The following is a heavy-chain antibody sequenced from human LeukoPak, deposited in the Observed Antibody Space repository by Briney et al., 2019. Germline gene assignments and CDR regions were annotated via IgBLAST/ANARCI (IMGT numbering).Heavy chain of an antibody. CDR2: IYHSGST. V-gene: IGHV4-4*02. CDR3: AKDGLGLRYFDWFQNWFDP. J-gene: IGHJ5*02. Sequence: PSETLSLTCAVSGGSISSSNWWSWVRQPPGKGLEWMGEIYHSGSTNCNPSLKSRVTISVDKSKNQFSLKLSSVTAADTAVYYCAKDGLGLRYFDWFQNWFDPWGQGTLVTVSS. D-gene: IGHD3-9*01. CDR1: GGSISSSNW.